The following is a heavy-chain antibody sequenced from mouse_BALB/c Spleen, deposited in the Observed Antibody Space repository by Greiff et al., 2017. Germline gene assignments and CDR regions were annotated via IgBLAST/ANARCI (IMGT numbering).Heavy chain of an antibody. CDR1: GYSFTSYY. Sequence: VQLQQSGPELMKPGASVKISCKASGYSFTSYYMHWVKQSHGKSLEWIGYIDPFNGGTSYNQKFKGKATLTVDKSSSTAYMHLSSLTSEDSAVYYCARSGTMDYWGQGTTLTVSS. CDR3: ARSGTMDY. J-gene: IGHJ2*01. CDR2: IDPFNGGT. D-gene: IGHD3-2*02. V-gene: IGHV1S135*01.